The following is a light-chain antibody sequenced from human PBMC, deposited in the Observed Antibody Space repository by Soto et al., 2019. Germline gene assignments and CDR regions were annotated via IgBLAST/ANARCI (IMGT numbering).Light chain of an antibody. V-gene: IGLV2-14*03. CDR1: SSDVGAYNY. J-gene: IGLJ1*01. Sequence: QSALTQPASVSGSPGQSITISCTGTSSDVGAYNYVSWYQQHPGKAPKLMIYDVSDRPSGVPDRFSGSKSGNTASLTISGLQAADEADYYCSLYTSENTYVFGTGTKLTVL. CDR2: DVS. CDR3: SLYTSENTYV.